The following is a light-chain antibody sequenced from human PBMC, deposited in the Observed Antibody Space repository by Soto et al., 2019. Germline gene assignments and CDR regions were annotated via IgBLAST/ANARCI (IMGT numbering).Light chain of an antibody. V-gene: IGLV2-23*03. CDR1: NSDVGSYNL. CDR2: EGS. Sequence: QSALTQPASVSGSPGQSITISCTGTNSDVGSYNLVSWYQQHPGKAPKLMIYEGSKRPSGVSNRFSGSKSGNTASLTISGLQAEDEADYYCCSYAGSSTFRVFGPGTKVTVL. J-gene: IGLJ1*01. CDR3: CSYAGSSTFRV.